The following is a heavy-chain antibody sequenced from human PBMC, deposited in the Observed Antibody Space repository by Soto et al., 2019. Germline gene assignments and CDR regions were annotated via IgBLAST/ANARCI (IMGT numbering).Heavy chain of an antibody. CDR2: IYTSGST. CDR3: VSYGPHQSTFDY. Sequence: SETLSLTCTVSGGSISSYYWSWIRQPAGKGLEWIGRIYTSGSTNYNPSLKSRVTMSVDTSKNQFSLKLSSVTAADTAVYYCVSYGPHQSTFDYWGQGTLVTVSS. D-gene: IGHD3-16*01. J-gene: IGHJ4*02. V-gene: IGHV4-4*07. CDR1: GGSISSYY.